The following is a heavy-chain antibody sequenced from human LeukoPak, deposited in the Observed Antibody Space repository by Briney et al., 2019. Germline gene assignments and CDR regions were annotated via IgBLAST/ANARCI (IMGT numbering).Heavy chain of an antibody. CDR1: GGSISSYY. Sequence: SETLSLTCTVSGGSISSYYWSWIRQPPGKGLEWIGYIYYSGGTNYNPSLKSRVTISVDTSKNQFSLKLSSVTAADTAVYYCARNYYDSSGYKSFDYWGQGTLVTVSS. CDR3: ARNYYDSSGYKSFDY. V-gene: IGHV4-59*01. D-gene: IGHD3-22*01. J-gene: IGHJ4*02. CDR2: IYYSGGT.